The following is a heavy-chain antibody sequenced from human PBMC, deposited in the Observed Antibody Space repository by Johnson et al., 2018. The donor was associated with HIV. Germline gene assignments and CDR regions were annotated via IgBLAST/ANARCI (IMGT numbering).Heavy chain of an antibody. J-gene: IGHJ3*02. Sequence: EVQLVESGGGLVQPGASLRLSCAASGFTFSSYWMHWVRQAPGKGLVWVSRINSDGSSTSYADSVKGRFTISRDNAKNTLYLQMNSMRAEDTAVYYCAKERAAAPAFDAFDIWGQGTMVTVSS. CDR1: GFTFSSYW. V-gene: IGHV3-74*01. CDR2: INSDGSST. D-gene: IGHD6-6*01. CDR3: AKERAAAPAFDAFDI.